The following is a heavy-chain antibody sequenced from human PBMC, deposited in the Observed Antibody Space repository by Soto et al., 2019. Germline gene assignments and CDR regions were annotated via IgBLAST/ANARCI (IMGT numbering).Heavy chain of an antibody. CDR1: GGTFSSYT. J-gene: IGHJ4*02. CDR2: IIPILGIA. Sequence: SVKVSCKASGGTFSSYTISWVRQAPGQGLEWMGRIIPILGIANYAQKFQGRVTITADKSTSTAYMELSSLRSEDTAVYYCARKVKLHYFDYWGQGTLVTVSS. V-gene: IGHV1-69*02. CDR3: ARKVKLHYFDY. D-gene: IGHD1-26*01.